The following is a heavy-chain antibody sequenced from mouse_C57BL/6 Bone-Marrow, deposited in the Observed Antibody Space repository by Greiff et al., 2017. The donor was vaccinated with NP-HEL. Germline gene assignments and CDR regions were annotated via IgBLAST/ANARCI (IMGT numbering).Heavy chain of an antibody. CDR2: ISSGGSYT. CDR1: GFTFSSYG. CDR3: ASSPIYYYGSSRFDY. D-gene: IGHD1-1*01. J-gene: IGHJ2*01. Sequence: EVKLVESGGDLVKPGGSLKLSCAASGFTFSSYGMSWVRQTPDKRLEWVATISSGGSYTYYPDSVKGRFTISRDNAKNTLYLQMSSLKSEDTAMYYCASSPIYYYGSSRFDYWGQGTTLTVSS. V-gene: IGHV5-6*01.